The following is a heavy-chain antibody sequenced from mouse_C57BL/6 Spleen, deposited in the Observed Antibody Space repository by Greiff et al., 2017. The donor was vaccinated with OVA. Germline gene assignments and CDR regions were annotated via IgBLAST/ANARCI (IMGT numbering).Heavy chain of an antibody. V-gene: IGHV1-19*01. Sequence: EVQLQQSGPVLVKPGASVKMSCKASGYTFTDYYMHWVKQSPGKSLEWIGVINPYNGGTSYNQKFKGKATLTVDKSSSTAYMELNSLTSEDSAVYYCARSYGKGAMDYWGQGTSVTVSA. D-gene: IGHD2-1*01. J-gene: IGHJ4*01. CDR2: INPYNGGT. CDR1: GYTFTDYY. CDR3: ARSYGKGAMDY.